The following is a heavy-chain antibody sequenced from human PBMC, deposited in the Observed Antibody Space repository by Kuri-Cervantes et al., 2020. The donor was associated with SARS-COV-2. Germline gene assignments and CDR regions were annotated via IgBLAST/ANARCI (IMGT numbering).Heavy chain of an antibody. CDR1: GFNFSTTD. D-gene: IGHD2-21*01. J-gene: IGHJ4*02. V-gene: IGHV3-30*18. CDR2: ISYDGTNK. CDR3: AKDRAGVHDF. Sequence: GGSLRLSCVASGFNFSTTDMHWVRQAPGKGLEWVTFISYDGTNKKCMASGKGRFTISRDNSQNTLHLQMKSLRDEDTAIYYCAKDRAGVHDFWGQGTLVTDSS.